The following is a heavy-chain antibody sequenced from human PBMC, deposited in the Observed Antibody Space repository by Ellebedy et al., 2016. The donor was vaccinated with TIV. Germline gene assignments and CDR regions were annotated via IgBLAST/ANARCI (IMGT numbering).Heavy chain of an antibody. J-gene: IGHJ4*02. V-gene: IGHV3-33*01. D-gene: IGHD4-23*01. CDR2: IWYDGSNK. CDR3: ARDPSTVVMSYYFDY. Sequence: GESLKISCAASGFTFSSYGMHWVRQAPGKGLEWVAVIWYDGSNKYYADSVKGRFTISRDNSKNTLYLQMNSLRAEDTAVYYCARDPSTVVMSYYFDYWGQGTLVTVSS. CDR1: GFTFSSYG.